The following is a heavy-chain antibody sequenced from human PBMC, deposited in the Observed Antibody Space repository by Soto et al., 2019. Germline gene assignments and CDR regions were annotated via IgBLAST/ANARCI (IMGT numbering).Heavy chain of an antibody. D-gene: IGHD3-10*01. CDR2: IIPLFGTP. CDR3: ARDREDYGSGNYYNRMDF. V-gene: IGHV1-69*01. Sequence: QVQLVQSGAEVKKPGSSVKVSCKASGGIFSTYAISWLRQAPGQGLEWMGGIIPLFGTPNYAQRFQGRVTITADESTSTAYRELSRPRSEDTAAYFCARDREDYGSGNYYNRMDFWGQGTLFTVSS. J-gene: IGHJ4*02. CDR1: GGIFSTYA.